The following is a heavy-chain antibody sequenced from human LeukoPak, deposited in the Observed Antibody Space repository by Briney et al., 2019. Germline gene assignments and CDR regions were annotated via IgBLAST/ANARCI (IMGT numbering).Heavy chain of an antibody. CDR1: GGTFSSYA. CDR3: AILSGRGNNWFDP. J-gene: IGHJ5*02. V-gene: IGHV1-69*04. D-gene: IGHD3-10*01. CDR2: IIPIFGIA. Sequence: SVKVSCKASGGTFSSYAISWVRQAPGQGLEWMGRIIPIFGIANYAQKFQGRVTITADKSTSTAYMELSSLRSEDTAVYYRAILSGRGNNWFDPWGQGTLVTVSS.